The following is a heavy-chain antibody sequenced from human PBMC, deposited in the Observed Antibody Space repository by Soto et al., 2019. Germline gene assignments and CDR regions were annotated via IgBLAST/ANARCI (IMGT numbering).Heavy chain of an antibody. Sequence: AGGSLRLSCVASGFIFIDYGMSWVRQGPGKGLEWVAGISFSGDNTNYADSVKGRFITSRDNSKNTLYPLMNRLRAEDIGIYYCAKIALVGSFGFELARDYWGQGILLTVSS. CDR1: GFIFIDYG. V-gene: IGHV3-23*01. D-gene: IGHD2-8*02. CDR3: AKIALVGSFGFELARDY. CDR2: ISFSGDNT. J-gene: IGHJ4*02.